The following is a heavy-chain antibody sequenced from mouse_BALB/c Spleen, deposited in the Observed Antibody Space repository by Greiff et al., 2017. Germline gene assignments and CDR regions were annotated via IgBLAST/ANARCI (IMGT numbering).Heavy chain of an antibody. D-gene: IGHD2-4*01. J-gene: IGHJ3*01. CDR1: GYTFTSYW. CDR3: TRYDYDWFAY. V-gene: IGHV1-5*01. Sequence: VQLQQSGTVLARPGASVKMSCKASGYTFTSYWMHWVKQRPGQGLEWIGAIYHGNSDTSYNQKFKGKAKLTAVTSTSTAYMELSSLTNEDSAVYYCTRYDYDWFAYWGQGTLVTVSA. CDR2: IYHGNSDT.